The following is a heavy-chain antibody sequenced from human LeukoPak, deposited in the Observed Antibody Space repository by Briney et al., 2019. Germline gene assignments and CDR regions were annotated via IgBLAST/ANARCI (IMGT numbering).Heavy chain of an antibody. CDR2: IYHSGST. D-gene: IGHD3-10*01. V-gene: IGHV4-38-2*02. CDR3: AREKYYYGSGSYYPY. CDR1: GYSISSGYY. Sequence: SETLSLTCTVSGYSISSGYYWGWIRQPPGKGLEWIGSIYHSGSTYYNPSLKSRVTISVDTSKNQFSLKLSSVTAADRAVYYCAREKYYYGSGSYYPYWGQGTLVTVSS. J-gene: IGHJ4*02.